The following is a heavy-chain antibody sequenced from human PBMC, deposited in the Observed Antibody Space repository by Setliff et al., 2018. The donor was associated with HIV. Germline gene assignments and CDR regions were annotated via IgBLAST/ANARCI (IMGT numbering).Heavy chain of an antibody. CDR2: MYHTGST. D-gene: IGHD5-12*01. Sequence: SETLSLTCAVSGYSLISGCYWGWIRQPPGKGLEWIGSMYHTGSTYYSPSLNSRFTISVDTSKNQFSLKLRSVTAADTAVYYCARQPLYNDYDWRSYYFDYWGQGSLVTVSS. CDR1: GYSLISGCY. V-gene: IGHV4-38-2*01. CDR3: ARQPLYNDYDWRSYYFDY. J-gene: IGHJ4*02.